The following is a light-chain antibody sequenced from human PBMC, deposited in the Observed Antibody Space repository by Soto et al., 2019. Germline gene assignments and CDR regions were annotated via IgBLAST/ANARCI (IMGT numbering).Light chain of an antibody. CDR3: QQYGCSPLT. J-gene: IGKJ4*01. V-gene: IGKV3-20*01. CDR2: GTS. CDR1: QYVSTTF. Sequence: EIVLTQSPGTLTLSPGERATLSCRASQYVSTTFFAWYQQKPGQAPRLLIYGTSNRATGIPDRFSGSGSGTDFTLTISRPEPEDFAVYYCQQYGCSPLTFGGGTRMEIK.